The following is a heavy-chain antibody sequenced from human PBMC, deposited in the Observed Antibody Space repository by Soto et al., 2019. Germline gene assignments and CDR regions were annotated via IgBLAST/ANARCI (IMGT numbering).Heavy chain of an antibody. Sequence: TETLSHTCAVCGESFSGYYWSWIRQPPRKGLEWIGEINHSGSTNYNPSLKSRVTISVDTSKNQFSLKLSSVTAADTAVYYCARGSRGWLQPFSTQFDPWGQGTLVTVSS. D-gene: IGHD5-12*01. J-gene: IGHJ5*02. CDR3: ARGSRGWLQPFSTQFDP. V-gene: IGHV4-34*01. CDR2: INHSGST. CDR1: GESFSGYY.